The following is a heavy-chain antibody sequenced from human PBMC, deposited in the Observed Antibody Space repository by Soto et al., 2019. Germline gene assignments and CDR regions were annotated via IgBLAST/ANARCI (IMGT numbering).Heavy chain of an antibody. D-gene: IGHD6-19*01. CDR2: INWNGGST. V-gene: IGHV3-20*04. CDR1: GFTFDDYG. J-gene: IGHJ4*02. Sequence: EVQLVESGGGVVRPGGSLRLSCAASGFTFDDYGMSWVRQAPGKGLEWVSGINWNGGSTGYADSVKRRFTISRDNAKNCLYLQMNSLRAEDTALYYCARLYSSAWYGPGRYWGQGTLVTVSS. CDR3: ARLYSSAWYGPGRY.